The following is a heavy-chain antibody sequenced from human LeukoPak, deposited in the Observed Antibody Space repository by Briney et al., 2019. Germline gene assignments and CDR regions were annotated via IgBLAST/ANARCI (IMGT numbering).Heavy chain of an antibody. CDR3: ARDQYDILTGYSAGYGVDV. CDR2: ISAYNGNT. V-gene: IGHV1-18*04. J-gene: IGHJ6*02. Sequence: ASVQVSCKASGYTFTSYGISWVRQARGQGLEWMGWISAYNGNTNSAQKLQGRVTMTTDTSTSTAYMELRSLRSDDTAVYYCARDQYDILTGYSAGYGVDVWGQGTTVTVSS. D-gene: IGHD3-9*01. CDR1: GYTFTSYG.